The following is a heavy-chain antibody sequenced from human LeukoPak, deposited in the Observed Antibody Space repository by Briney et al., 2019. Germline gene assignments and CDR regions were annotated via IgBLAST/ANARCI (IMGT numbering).Heavy chain of an antibody. CDR3: AGPDEDYYDSSGSSFSYYYYGMDV. CDR2: ISYDGSNK. Sequence: GGSLRLSCAASGFTFSSYGMHWVRQAPGKGLEWVAVISYDGSNKYYADSVKGRFTISRDNSKNTLYLQMNSLRAEDTAVYYCAGPDEDYYDSSGSSFSYYYYGMDVWGQGTTVTVSS. V-gene: IGHV3-30*03. CDR1: GFTFSSYG. D-gene: IGHD3-22*01. J-gene: IGHJ6*02.